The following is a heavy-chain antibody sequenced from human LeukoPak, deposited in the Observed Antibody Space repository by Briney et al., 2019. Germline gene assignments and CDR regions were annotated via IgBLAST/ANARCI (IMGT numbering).Heavy chain of an antibody. CDR2: INPNSGGT. CDR3: ARMGSGWYYFDY. V-gene: IGHV1-2*02. D-gene: IGHD6-19*01. Sequence: ASVKVSCKASGYTFTGYYMRWVRQAPGRGLEWMGWINPNSGGTNYAQKFQGRVTMTRDTSISTAYMELSRLRSDDTAVYYCARMGSGWYYFDYWGQGTLVTVSS. J-gene: IGHJ4*02. CDR1: GYTFTGYY.